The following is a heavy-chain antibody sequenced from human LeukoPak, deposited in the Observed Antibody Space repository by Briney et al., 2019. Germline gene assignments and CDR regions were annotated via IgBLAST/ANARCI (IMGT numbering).Heavy chain of an antibody. CDR2: IYYSGST. D-gene: IGHD5-24*01. Sequence: SETLSLTCTVSGCSIISYYWSWIRQPPGKGLEGVGYIYYSGSTDYHPSLRSRVTISLDTSKSQFSLKLISVTATDTAVYYCARARDGDRFAFDYWGQGSLVTVSS. CDR3: ARARDGDRFAFDY. J-gene: IGHJ4*02. CDR1: GCSIISYY. V-gene: IGHV4-59*08.